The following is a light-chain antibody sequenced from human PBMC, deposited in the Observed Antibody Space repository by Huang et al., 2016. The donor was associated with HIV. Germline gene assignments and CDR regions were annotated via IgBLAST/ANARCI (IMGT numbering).Light chain of an antibody. V-gene: IGKV1-39*01. Sequence: DIQMTQSPSSLSASVGDTVIITCRASQNISKYLNCYQQVPGRAPKLLIYGTSNLQRVFSLMRFSCRASVTDFTLTITSLQPEDAATYFCQQSYGIPRTFGLGT. CDR3: QQSYGIPRT. CDR2: GTS. J-gene: IGKJ2*01. CDR1: QNISKY.